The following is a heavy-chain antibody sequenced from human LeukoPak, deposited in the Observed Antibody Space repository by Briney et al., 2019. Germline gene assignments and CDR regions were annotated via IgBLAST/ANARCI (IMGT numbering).Heavy chain of an antibody. V-gene: IGHV4-38-2*02. Sequence: SETLSLTCNVSGYSISSGYYRGWVRQSPGQGLEWIGSIYHTEPTYYNLSLRSRVAISVDTSKNQISLSLTSVTAADTAVYYCARPGHHFPYFYYMDVWGKGTTVTVSS. CDR1: GYSISSGYY. CDR3: ARPGHHFPYFYYMDV. D-gene: IGHD3-3*02. J-gene: IGHJ6*03. CDR2: IYHTEPT.